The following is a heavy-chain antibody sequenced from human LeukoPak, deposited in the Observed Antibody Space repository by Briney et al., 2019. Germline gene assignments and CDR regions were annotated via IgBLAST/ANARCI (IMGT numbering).Heavy chain of an antibody. Sequence: ASVKVSCKASGYTFTSYDINWVRQATGQGLEWMGWMNPNSGNTGYAQKFQGRVTITADKSTSTAYMELSSLRSEDTAVYYCARGQGLYYYDSSGYYHDWGQGTLVTVSS. D-gene: IGHD3-22*01. CDR3: ARGQGLYYYDSSGYYHD. V-gene: IGHV1-8*01. CDR2: MNPNSGNT. J-gene: IGHJ4*02. CDR1: GYTFTSYD.